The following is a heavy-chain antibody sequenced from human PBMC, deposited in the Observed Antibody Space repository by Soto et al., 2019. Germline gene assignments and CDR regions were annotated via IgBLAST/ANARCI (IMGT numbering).Heavy chain of an antibody. Sequence: QVQLVQSGAEVKKPGASVKVSCKASGYTFSNYGISWVRQAPGQGLEWMGWINVDNGDTNYAQKFQGRVTVTTDTSTSTAYMELRSLRSDDTAVYFCARVYHSLYELWAPYYFDYWGQGTLVTVSS. D-gene: IGHD3-3*01. V-gene: IGHV1-18*01. J-gene: IGHJ4*02. CDR2: INVDNGDT. CDR3: ARVYHSLYELWAPYYFDY. CDR1: GYTFSNYG.